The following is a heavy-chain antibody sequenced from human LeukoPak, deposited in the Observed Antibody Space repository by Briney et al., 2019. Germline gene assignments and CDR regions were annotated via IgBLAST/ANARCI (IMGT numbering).Heavy chain of an antibody. D-gene: IGHD4-17*01. CDR2: INTNTGSP. Sequence: ASVKVSCKASGYTFSTYPINWVRQAPGQGLEWMGWINTNTGSPTYAQGLTGRFVFSLDTSVSTAFLQINSLKAEDTALYYCARGPTVTTHRYYYYGMDVWGQGTTVTVSS. J-gene: IGHJ6*02. V-gene: IGHV7-4-1*02. CDR1: GYTFSTYP. CDR3: ARGPTVTTHRYYYYGMDV.